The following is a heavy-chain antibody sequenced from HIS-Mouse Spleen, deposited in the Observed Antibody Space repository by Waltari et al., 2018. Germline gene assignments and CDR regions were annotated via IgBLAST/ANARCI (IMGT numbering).Heavy chain of an antibody. CDR3: AREIPYSSSWYDWYFDL. Sequence: QLQLQESGPGLVKPSETLSLTCTVSGGSISSSSYYWGWIRRPPGKGLEWIGGIYYSGRPHDNPSLKRRVTISGDTSKNQFSLKLSSVTAADTAVYYCAREIPYSSSWYDWYFDLWGRGTLVTVSS. V-gene: IGHV4-39*07. CDR2: IYYSGRP. CDR1: GGSISSSSYY. D-gene: IGHD6-13*01. J-gene: IGHJ2*01.